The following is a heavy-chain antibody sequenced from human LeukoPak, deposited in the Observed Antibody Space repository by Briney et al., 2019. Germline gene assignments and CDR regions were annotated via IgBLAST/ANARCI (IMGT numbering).Heavy chain of an antibody. CDR2: ISGDAGST. J-gene: IGHJ5*02. CDR3: AKDRKTRLLVLGSNWFDP. CDR1: GFTFNNYA. Sequence: GGSLRLSCAASGFTFNNYAMTWFRQAPGRGLEWLSLISGDAGSTAYADSVQGRFTIFRDNSKKTLYLQMNNLRAEDTAVYYCAKDRKTRLLVLGSNWFDPWGQGTLVTVSS. D-gene: IGHD2-15*01. V-gene: IGHV3-23*01.